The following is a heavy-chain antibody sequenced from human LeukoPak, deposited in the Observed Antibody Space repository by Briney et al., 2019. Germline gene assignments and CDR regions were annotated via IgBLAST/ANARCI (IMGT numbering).Heavy chain of an antibody. D-gene: IGHD3-9*01. V-gene: IGHV1-18*01. CDR2: ISAYNGNT. CDR1: GYTFTSYD. CDR3: ARGPYYDILTGYQDP. Sequence: ASVKVSCKASGYTFTSYDINWVRQATGQGLEWMGWISAYNGNTNHAQKLQGRVTMTTDTSTSTAYMELRSLRSDDTAVYYCARGPYYDILTGYQDPWGQGTLVTVSS. J-gene: IGHJ5*02.